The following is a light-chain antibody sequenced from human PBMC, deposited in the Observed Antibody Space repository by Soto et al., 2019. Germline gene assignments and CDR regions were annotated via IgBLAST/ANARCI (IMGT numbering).Light chain of an antibody. J-gene: IGLJ1*01. V-gene: IGLV2-14*03. CDR1: SSDVGGYNY. Sequence: QSALTQPASVSGSPGQSITISCTGTSSDVGGYNYVSWYQHHPGKAPKLMIYDVSNRPSGVSNRFSGSKSGNTASLTISGLQPEDEADYYCSSYTTSNTRQRVVGTGTKLTVL. CDR2: DVS. CDR3: SSYTTSNTRQRV.